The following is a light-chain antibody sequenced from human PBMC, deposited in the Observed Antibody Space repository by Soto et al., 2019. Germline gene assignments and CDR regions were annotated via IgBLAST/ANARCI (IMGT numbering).Light chain of an antibody. V-gene: IGLV2-14*01. CDR1: SSDVGGYNY. Sequence: QSALTQPASVSGSPGQPITISCTGTSSDVGGYNYVSWYQQHPGKAPKLMIYDVSNRPSGVSNRFSGSKSGNTASLTISGLQAEDEGDYYFSSYTSSSFVVFGGGTKLTVL. J-gene: IGLJ2*01. CDR3: SSYTSSSFVV. CDR2: DVS.